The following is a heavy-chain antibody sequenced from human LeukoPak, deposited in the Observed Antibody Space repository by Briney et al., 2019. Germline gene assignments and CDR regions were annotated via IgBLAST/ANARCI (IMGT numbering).Heavy chain of an antibody. J-gene: IGHJ4*02. CDR1: GFTFDDYA. CDR3: AKDMSDCSSTSCYLGGGFDY. Sequence: GGSLRLSCAASGFTFDDYAMHWVRQAPGKGLEWVSGISWNSGSIGYADSVKGRFTISRDKATNSLYLQMNSLRDENTALYYCAKDMSDCSSTSCYLGGGFDYWGQGSLVTVSS. D-gene: IGHD2-2*01. CDR2: ISWNSGSI. V-gene: IGHV3-9*01.